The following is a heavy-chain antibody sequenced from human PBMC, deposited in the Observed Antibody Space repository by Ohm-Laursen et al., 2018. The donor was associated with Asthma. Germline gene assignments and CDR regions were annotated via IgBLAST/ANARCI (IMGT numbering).Heavy chain of an antibody. CDR2: ISSRSSYI. D-gene: IGHD3-3*01. V-gene: IGHV3-21*01. CDR3: ARDVMEWYLPAFDF. J-gene: IGHJ4*02. CDR1: GFTFSSYS. Sequence: SLRLSCAASGFTFSSYSMNWVRQAPGKGLEWVSSISSRSSYIYYADSVKGRFTISRDNARNSLYLQMNSLRPDDTAVYYCARDVMEWYLPAFDFWGQGTLVTVSS.